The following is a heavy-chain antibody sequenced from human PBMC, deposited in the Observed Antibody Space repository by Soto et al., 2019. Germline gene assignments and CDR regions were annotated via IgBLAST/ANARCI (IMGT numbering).Heavy chain of an antibody. J-gene: IGHJ4*02. Sequence: EVQLLESGGGWVQPGGSLRLSCAASGFTFSNFAMSWVRRAPGKGLEWVSAIGTSGGDTYYADSVKGRFTISRDNSKNTLYLQLSSLRAEDTAVYYAIKSSRTLGDSWGQGTLVTVSS. D-gene: IGHD6-13*01. CDR3: IKSSRTLGDS. CDR1: GFTFSNFA. CDR2: IGTSGGDT. V-gene: IGHV3-23*01.